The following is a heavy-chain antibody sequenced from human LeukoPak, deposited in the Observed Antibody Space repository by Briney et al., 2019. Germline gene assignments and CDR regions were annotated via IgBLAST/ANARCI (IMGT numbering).Heavy chain of an antibody. CDR1: GGSISSGGYY. J-gene: IGHJ4*02. Sequence: SQTLSLTCTVSGGSISSGGYYWSWIRQHPGKGLGWIGYIYYSGSTYYNPSLKSRVTISVDTSKNQFSLKLSSVTAADTAVYYCAREGGGLWLRRFDYWGQGTLVTVSS. V-gene: IGHV4-31*03. D-gene: IGHD5-18*01. CDR2: IYYSGST. CDR3: AREGGGLWLRRFDY.